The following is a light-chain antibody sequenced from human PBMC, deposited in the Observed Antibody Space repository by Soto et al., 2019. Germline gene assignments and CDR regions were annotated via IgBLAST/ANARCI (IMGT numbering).Light chain of an antibody. CDR1: SSNIGSHT. J-gene: IGLJ1*01. V-gene: IGLV1-44*01. CDR2: SHI. Sequence: QSVLTQPPSASGTPGQRVTVSCSGSSSNIGSHTVNWYQQLPGTAPKLLIYSHINRPSGVPDRFSGSQSDTSASLAITGLQAEDEADYYCQSYDSSLSGYVFGTGTKLTVL. CDR3: QSYDSSLSGYV.